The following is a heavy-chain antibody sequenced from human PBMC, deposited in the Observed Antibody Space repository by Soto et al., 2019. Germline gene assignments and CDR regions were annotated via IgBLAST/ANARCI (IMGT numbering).Heavy chain of an antibody. CDR3: ARSHGGSSSLDIYYYYYYGMDV. CDR1: GGTFSSYA. Sequence: QVQLVQSGAEVKKPGSSVKVSCKAPGGTFSSYAISWVRQAPGQGLEWMGGIIPIFGTAKYEQKFQGRVTITADESTSTGYMGLSSQRSEDTAVYYCARSHGGSSSLDIYYYYYYGMDVWGQGTTVTVSS. J-gene: IGHJ6*02. V-gene: IGHV1-69*01. D-gene: IGHD2-15*01. CDR2: IIPIFGTA.